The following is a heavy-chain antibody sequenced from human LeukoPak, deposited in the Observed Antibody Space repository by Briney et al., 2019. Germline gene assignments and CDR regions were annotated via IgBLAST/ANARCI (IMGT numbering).Heavy chain of an antibody. Sequence: KPSETLSLTCTVSGGSISSSSYYWGWIRQPPGKGLEWIGSIYYSGSTYYNPSLKSRVTISVDKSKNQFSLKLSSVTAADTAVYYCARALGGGIDYWGQGTLVTVSS. CDR2: IYYSGST. CDR3: ARALGGGIDY. CDR1: GGSISSSSYY. J-gene: IGHJ4*02. V-gene: IGHV4-39*07.